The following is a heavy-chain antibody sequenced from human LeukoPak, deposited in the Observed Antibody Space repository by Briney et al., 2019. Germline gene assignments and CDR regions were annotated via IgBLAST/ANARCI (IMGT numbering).Heavy chain of an antibody. V-gene: IGHV3-9*01. CDR1: GFTFDDYA. D-gene: IGHD5-18*01. CDR3: AKDIRLRGYSYGLHAFDI. J-gene: IGHJ3*02. Sequence: GGSLRLSCAASGFTFDDYAMHWVRQPPGKGLEWVSGISWNSGSIGYADSVKGRFTISRDNAKNSLYLQMNSLRAEDTALYYCAKDIRLRGYSYGLHAFDIWGQGTMVTVSS. CDR2: ISWNSGSI.